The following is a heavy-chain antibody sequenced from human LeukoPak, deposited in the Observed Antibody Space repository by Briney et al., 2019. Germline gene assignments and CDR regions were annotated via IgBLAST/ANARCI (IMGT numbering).Heavy chain of an antibody. V-gene: IGHV3-23*01. Sequence: PGGSLRLSCAASGFTFSSYAMSWVRQAPGKGLEWVSAISGSGGSTYYADSVKGRFTISRDDSKNTLYLQMNSLRAEDTAVYYCAKGPMVRGVTDYWGQGTLVTVSS. D-gene: IGHD3-10*01. CDR1: GFTFSSYA. CDR2: ISGSGGST. CDR3: AKGPMVRGVTDY. J-gene: IGHJ4*02.